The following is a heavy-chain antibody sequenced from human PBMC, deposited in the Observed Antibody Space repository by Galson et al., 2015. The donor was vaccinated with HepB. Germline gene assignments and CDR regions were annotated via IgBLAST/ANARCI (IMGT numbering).Heavy chain of an antibody. CDR3: ARAGGDNSTYANEY. CDR2: IYYTGNT. V-gene: IGHV4-39*07. Sequence: ETLSLTCTVSGASISSSLYYWVWIRQPPEKGLEWIGSIYYTGNTYYKSSLKSRVTISADISKNQFSLKVNSVTAADTAVYYCARAGGDNSTYANEYWGQGALVTVSS. CDR1: GASISSSLYY. J-gene: IGHJ4*02. D-gene: IGHD1-1*01.